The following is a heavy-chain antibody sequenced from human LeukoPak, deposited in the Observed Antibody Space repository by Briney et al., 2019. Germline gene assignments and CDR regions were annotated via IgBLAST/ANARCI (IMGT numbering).Heavy chain of an antibody. J-gene: IGHJ4*02. CDR3: AKGEGGALGIPHPYYFDY. Sequence: GGSLRLSCAATGFTFSTYGMHWVRQTPGKGLEWVAFIRYDGTIKYYADSVKGRFTISRDDSKNTLYLQINSLTTEDTAVYYCAKGEGGALGIPHPYYFDYWGQGTLVTVSS. CDR2: IRYDGTIK. D-gene: IGHD3-16*01. CDR1: GFTFSTYG. V-gene: IGHV3-30*02.